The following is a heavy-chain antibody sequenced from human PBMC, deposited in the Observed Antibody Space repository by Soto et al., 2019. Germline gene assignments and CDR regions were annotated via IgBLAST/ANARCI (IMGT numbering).Heavy chain of an antibody. D-gene: IGHD3-10*01. V-gene: IGHV6-1*01. CDR2: TYYRSKWYN. Sequence: SQTLSLTCAISGDSVSSNSAAWNWIRQSPSRGLEWLGRTYYRSKWYNDYAVSVKSRITINPDTSKNHFSLQLNSVTPDDTAVYYCARGAGSGSYRPLTFDYWGQGALVT. J-gene: IGHJ4*02. CDR3: ARGAGSGSYRPLTFDY. CDR1: GDSVSSNSAA.